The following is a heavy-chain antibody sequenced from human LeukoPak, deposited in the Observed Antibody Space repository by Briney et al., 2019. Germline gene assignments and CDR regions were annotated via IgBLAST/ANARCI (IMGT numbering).Heavy chain of an antibody. CDR3: ARDLGGVDV. D-gene: IGHD3-16*01. Sequence: PGGSLRLSCAASGFTFRSYWMSWVRQAPGKGLEWVANINQGGSVKYYVDSVKGRFTISRDNSKNTLYLQMNSLRAEDTAVYYCARDLGGVDVWGKGTTVTVSS. J-gene: IGHJ6*04. CDR2: INQGGSVK. CDR1: GFTFRSYW. V-gene: IGHV3-7*01.